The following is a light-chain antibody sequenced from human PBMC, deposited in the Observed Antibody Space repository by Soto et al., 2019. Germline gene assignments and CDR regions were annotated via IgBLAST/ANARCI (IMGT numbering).Light chain of an antibody. CDR1: QSVSSN. CDR3: QKYGSFWT. V-gene: IGKV3-15*01. J-gene: IGKJ1*01. CDR2: GAS. Sequence: EIVMTQSPATLSLSPGERATLSCRASQSVSSNLAWYQQKPGQAPRLLIYGASTRATGIPARLSGSGSGTDFTLTIRRLEPDDSAVYYCQKYGSFWTFGQGTKVDIK.